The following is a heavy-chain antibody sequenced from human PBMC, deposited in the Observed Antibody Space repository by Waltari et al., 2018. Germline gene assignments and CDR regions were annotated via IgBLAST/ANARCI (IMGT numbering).Heavy chain of an antibody. J-gene: IGHJ1*01. D-gene: IGHD6-19*01. Sequence: QVQLVQSGAEVKKPGSSVKVSCKASGGTFSSYAISWVRQAPGQGLEWMGGIIPIFGTANYAQKFQGRVTITTDESTSTAYMELSSLRSEDTAVYYCARDGDIAVAGTGNYFQHWGQGTLVTVSS. V-gene: IGHV1-69*05. CDR2: IIPIFGTA. CDR3: ARDGDIAVAGTGNYFQH. CDR1: GGTFSSYA.